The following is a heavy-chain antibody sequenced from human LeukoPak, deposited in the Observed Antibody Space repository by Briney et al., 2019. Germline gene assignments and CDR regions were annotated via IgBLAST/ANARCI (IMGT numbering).Heavy chain of an antibody. V-gene: IGHV3-23*01. J-gene: IGHJ5*02. CDR3: AKGRGRGYSYGTYNWFDP. D-gene: IGHD5-18*01. CDR1: GFTFSSYA. CDR2: ISGSGGST. Sequence: GSLRLSCAASGFTFSSYAMSWVRQAPGKGLEWVSAISGSGGSTYYADSVKGRFTISRDNSKNTLYLQMNSLRAEDTAVYYCAKGRGRGYSYGTYNWFDPWGQGTLVTVSS.